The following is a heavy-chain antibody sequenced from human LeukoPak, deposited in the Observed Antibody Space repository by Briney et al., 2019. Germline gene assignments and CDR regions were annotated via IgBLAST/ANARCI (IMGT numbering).Heavy chain of an antibody. D-gene: IGHD4-17*01. J-gene: IGHJ2*01. V-gene: IGHV4-31*03. Sequence: SETLSLTCTVSGGSISSGGYYWSWIRQHPGKGLEWIGHIYYSGSTYYNPSLKSRVIMLVDTSKNQFSLKLSSVTAADTAVYYCARRAMTTAREGYFDLWGRGTLVTVSS. CDR1: GGSISSGGYY. CDR2: IYYSGST. CDR3: ARRAMTTAREGYFDL.